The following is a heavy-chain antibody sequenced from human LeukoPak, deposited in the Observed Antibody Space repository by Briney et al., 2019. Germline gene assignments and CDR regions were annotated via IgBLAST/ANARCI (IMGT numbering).Heavy chain of an antibody. Sequence: SVKVSCKASGGTFTIYAISWVRQAPGQGLEWVGGMIPIFGTANYAQKFQGRVTITADESTSTAYMELSSLRSEDTAVYYCARDQYSGSYDVSLAYWGQGTLVTVSS. CDR3: ARDQYSGSYDVSLAY. V-gene: IGHV1-69*13. CDR1: GGTFTIYA. J-gene: IGHJ4*02. D-gene: IGHD1-26*01. CDR2: MIPIFGTA.